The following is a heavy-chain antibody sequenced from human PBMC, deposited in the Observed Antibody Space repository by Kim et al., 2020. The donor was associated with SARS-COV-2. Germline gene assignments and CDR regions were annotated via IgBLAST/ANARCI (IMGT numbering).Heavy chain of an antibody. J-gene: IGHJ6*02. Sequence: ASVKVSCKVSGYTLTELSMHWVRQAPGKGLEWMGGFDPEDGETIYAQKFQGRVTMTEDTSTDTAYMELSSLRSEDTAVYYCATQCKGYKVERVDYYYYGMDVWGQGTTVTVSS. CDR3: ATQCKGYKVERVDYYYYGMDV. CDR2: FDPEDGET. V-gene: IGHV1-24*01. D-gene: IGHD1-1*01. CDR1: GYTLTELS.